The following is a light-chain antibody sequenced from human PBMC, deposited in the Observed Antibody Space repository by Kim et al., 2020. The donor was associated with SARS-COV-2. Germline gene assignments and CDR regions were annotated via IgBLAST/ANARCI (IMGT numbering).Light chain of an antibody. CDR3: NSRDSNDNGV. CDR2: GKN. V-gene: IGLV3-19*01. Sequence: VALVKTVRITCQGDSLTSYYATWYQQKPGQAPILVIYGKNNRPSGIPDRFSGSSSGNTASLTITGTQAGDEADYYCNSRDSNDNGVFGGGTQLTVL. J-gene: IGLJ2*01. CDR1: SLTSYY.